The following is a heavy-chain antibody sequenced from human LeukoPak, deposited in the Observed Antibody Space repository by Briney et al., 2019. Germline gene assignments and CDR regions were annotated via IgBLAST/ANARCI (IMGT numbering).Heavy chain of an antibody. Sequence: SETLSLTCAVSGDSITSHNWWSWVRQSPGKGLEWIGEIYHSGTTNYIPSLKSRVTISVDKSKNQLSLRLTSVTAADTAVYFCASCLFDYYYFDQWGQGTLVTVSS. CDR1: GDSITSHNW. CDR3: ASCLFDYYYFDQ. D-gene: IGHD3-10*01. V-gene: IGHV4-4*02. CDR2: IYHSGTT. J-gene: IGHJ4*02.